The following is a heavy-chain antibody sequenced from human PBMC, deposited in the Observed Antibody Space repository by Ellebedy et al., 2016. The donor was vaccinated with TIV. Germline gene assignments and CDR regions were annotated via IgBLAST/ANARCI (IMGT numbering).Heavy chain of an antibody. J-gene: IGHJ4*02. CDR3: AGGGLRRALSY. D-gene: IGHD4-17*01. Sequence: MPSETLSLTCTVSGGSISSYYWSWIRQPPGKGLEWIGSVYYSASTNYNPSLKSRLTISVETSKNQFSLKLNSVTAADTAVYYCAGGGLRRALSYWGQGTLVTVSS. CDR2: VYYSAST. V-gene: IGHV4-59*08. CDR1: GGSISSYY.